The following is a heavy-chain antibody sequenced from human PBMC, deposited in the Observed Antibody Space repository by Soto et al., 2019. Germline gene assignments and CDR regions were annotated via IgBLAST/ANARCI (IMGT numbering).Heavy chain of an antibody. CDR2: ISTYSGDT. D-gene: IGHD6-6*01. Sequence: ASVKVSCKASGYTFFTCDISCVRQAPGQGLEWMGWISTYSGDTKYAQKFQGRVTMTTDTSTTTAYLELRSLRSDDTAVYYCARDWAIWYSSSSRYNWFDPWGQGTLVTVSS. CDR3: ARDWAIWYSSSSRYNWFDP. J-gene: IGHJ5*02. V-gene: IGHV1-18*01. CDR1: GYTFFTCD.